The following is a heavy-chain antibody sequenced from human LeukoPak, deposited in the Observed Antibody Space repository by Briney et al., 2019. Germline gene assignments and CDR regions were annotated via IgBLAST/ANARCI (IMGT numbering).Heavy chain of an antibody. Sequence: SVKVSCKASGYTFTSYGISWVRQAPGQGLEWMGGIIPIFGTANYAQKFQGRVTITADKSTSTAYTELSSLRSEDTAVYYCASPDFYDSSGYSAFDIWGQGTMVTVSS. J-gene: IGHJ3*02. CDR2: IIPIFGTA. V-gene: IGHV1-69*06. CDR1: GYTFTSYG. CDR3: ASPDFYDSSGYSAFDI. D-gene: IGHD3-22*01.